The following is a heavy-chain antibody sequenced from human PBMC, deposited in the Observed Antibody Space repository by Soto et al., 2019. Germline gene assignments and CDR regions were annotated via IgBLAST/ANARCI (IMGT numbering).Heavy chain of an antibody. Sequence: SVKVSCKASGYTFTIYGITCVLQPPGQGLEWIGWTSAYNGNTNYAQKFQGRVTMTTDRSTNTVSMELRSRRSDDTAVDYCTSGNLTGYHDYWGQGTLVTVSS. J-gene: IGHJ4*02. V-gene: IGHV1-18*04. CDR3: TSGNLTGYHDY. CDR1: GYTFTIYG. D-gene: IGHD3-9*01. CDR2: TSAYNGNT.